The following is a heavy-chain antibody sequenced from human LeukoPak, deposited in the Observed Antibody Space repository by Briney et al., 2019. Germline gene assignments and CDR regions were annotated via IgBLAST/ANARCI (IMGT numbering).Heavy chain of an antibody. CDR3: GVNYYYYGMDV. D-gene: IGHD2-21*01. CDR1: GGTFSSYA. Sequence: GASVKVSCKASGGTFSSYAISWVRQAPGQGLEWMGGIIPIFGTANYAQKFQGRVTITADESTSTAYMELSSLRSEDTAVYYCGVNYYYYGMDVWGQGTTVTVSS. J-gene: IGHJ6*02. CDR2: IIPIFGTA. V-gene: IGHV1-69*13.